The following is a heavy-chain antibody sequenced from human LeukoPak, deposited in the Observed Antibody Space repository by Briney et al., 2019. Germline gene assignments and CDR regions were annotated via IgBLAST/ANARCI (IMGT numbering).Heavy chain of an antibody. CDR3: AKDLVGATEEYYFDY. J-gene: IGHJ4*02. V-gene: IGHV3-9*01. CDR2: ITWNRDNV. Sequence: PGGSLRLSCAASGFTFDDYAMHWVRQAPGKGLEWVSGITWNRDNVGYGDSVKGRFTISRDNVKNVLYLQMTSLRPEDTALYYCAKDLVGATEEYYFDYWGQGTLVTVSS. D-gene: IGHD1-26*01. CDR1: GFTFDDYA.